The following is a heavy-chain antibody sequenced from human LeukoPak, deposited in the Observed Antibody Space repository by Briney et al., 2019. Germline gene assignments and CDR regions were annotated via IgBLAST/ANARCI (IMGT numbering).Heavy chain of an antibody. D-gene: IGHD4-11*01. CDR2: IYSGGAT. J-gene: IGHJ6*03. CDR1: RFTVSSNY. Sequence: HPGGSLRLSCAASRFTVSSNYMSWVRQAPGKGLEWVSVIYSGGATYYTDSVKGRFTISRDNSKNTLYLQMNSLRVEDTAVYYCAKDYTYYMDVWGKGATVTVSS. V-gene: IGHV3-53*05. CDR3: AKDYTYYMDV.